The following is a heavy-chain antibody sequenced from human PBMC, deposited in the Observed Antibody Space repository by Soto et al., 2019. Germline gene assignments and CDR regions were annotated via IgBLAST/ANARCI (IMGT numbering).Heavy chain of an antibody. D-gene: IGHD6-19*01. J-gene: IGHJ4*02. CDR1: GFTFRGCG. CDR3: AKDYSSGWYYFDS. CDR2: ISYDGSNE. V-gene: IGHV3-30*18. Sequence: QVQVVESGGGVVQPGRSLRLSCAASGFTFRGCGMHWVRQAPGKGLEWVAVISYDGSNEHYADSVKGRLTISRDNSKNAVYLQMTSLRDEDTAVYYCAKDYSSGWYYFDSWGQGALVTVSS.